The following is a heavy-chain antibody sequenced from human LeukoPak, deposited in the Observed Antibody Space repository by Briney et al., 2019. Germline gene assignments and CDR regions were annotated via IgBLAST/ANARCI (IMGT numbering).Heavy chain of an antibody. CDR1: GGSISSGSYY. V-gene: IGHV4-61*02. J-gene: IGHJ4*02. CDR2: IYTSGST. CDR3: ARGGYCGGDCYFYY. D-gene: IGHD2-21*02. Sequence: SQTLSLTCTVSGGSISSGSYYWSWIRQPAGKGLEWIGRIYTSGSTNYNPSLKSRVTISVDTSKNQFSLKLSSVTAADTAVYYCARGGYCGGDCYFYYWGQGTLVAVSS.